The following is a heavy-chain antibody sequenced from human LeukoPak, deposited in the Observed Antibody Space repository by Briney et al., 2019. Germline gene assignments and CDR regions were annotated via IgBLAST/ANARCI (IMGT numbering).Heavy chain of an antibody. V-gene: IGHV3-21*06. D-gene: IGHD6-19*01. J-gene: IGHJ4*02. CDR3: ARVGSSGWKVHFDY. CDR2: ISSSGSHK. CDR1: GLTFSGYS. Sequence: PGGSLRLSCAASGLTFSGYSFNWFRQAPGKGLEWVSSISSSGSHKYYADSMEGRFSISRDNAKNLVYLHMNSPRADDTAVYYCARVGSSGWKVHFDYWGQGTLVTVSS.